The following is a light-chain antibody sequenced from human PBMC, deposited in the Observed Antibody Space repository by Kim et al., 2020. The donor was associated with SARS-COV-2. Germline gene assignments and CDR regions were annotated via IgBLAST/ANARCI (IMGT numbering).Light chain of an antibody. CDR2: GAS. Sequence: VSPGDRATLSCRASQSVSSNLAWYQQKPGQAPRLLIYGASTRATGIPARFSGSGSGTEFTLTISSLQSEDFAVYYCQQYNNWLPTFGQGTKVDIK. CDR3: QQYNNWLPT. CDR1: QSVSSN. J-gene: IGKJ1*01. V-gene: IGKV3-15*01.